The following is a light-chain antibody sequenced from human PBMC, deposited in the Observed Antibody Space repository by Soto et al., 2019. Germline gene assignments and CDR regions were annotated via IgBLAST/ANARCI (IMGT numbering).Light chain of an antibody. V-gene: IGKV3-15*01. CDR2: AAS. J-gene: IGKJ5*01. CDR3: QQYNNWS. Sequence: EIVLTQSPATLSVSPGERVTLSCRASQSVDINLAWYQQKPGQAPRLLIYAASTRATGIPARFSGSGSGTEFTLTISSLQSEDFAVYYCQQYNNWSFGQGTRLEIK. CDR1: QSVDIN.